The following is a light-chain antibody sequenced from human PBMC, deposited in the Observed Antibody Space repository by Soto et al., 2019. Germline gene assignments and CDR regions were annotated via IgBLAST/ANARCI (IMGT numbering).Light chain of an antibody. J-gene: IGKJ5*01. Sequence: EIGWTQCQRTMSLSIGERASXSCRASQTISNSFIAWYQHKPGHAPRLLVYDTSTRATGIPDRYSGSGSGTDFTLTISRLEPEDFAVFCCQQYGTWEIIFGQLARMEIK. CDR1: QTISNSF. CDR3: QQYGTWEII. V-gene: IGKV3-20*01. CDR2: DTS.